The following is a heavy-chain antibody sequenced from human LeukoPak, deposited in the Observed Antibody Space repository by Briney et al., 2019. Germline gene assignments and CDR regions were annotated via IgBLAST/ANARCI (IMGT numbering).Heavy chain of an antibody. CDR3: ARGKGIAAAGPYGDWFDP. D-gene: IGHD6-13*01. V-gene: IGHV3-30-3*01. CDR1: GFTFSSYA. J-gene: IGHJ5*02. CDR2: ISYDGSNK. Sequence: GRSLRLSCAASGFTFSSYAMHWVRQAPGKGLEWVAVISYDGSNKYYADSVKGRFTISRDNSKNTLYLQMNSLRAEDTAVYYCARGKGIAAAGPYGDWFDPWGQGTLVTVSS.